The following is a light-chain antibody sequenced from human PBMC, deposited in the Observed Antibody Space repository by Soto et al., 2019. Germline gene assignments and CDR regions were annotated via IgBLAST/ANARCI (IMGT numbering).Light chain of an antibody. J-gene: IGLJ1*01. Sequence: QTVLTQPRSVSGSPGQSVTISCTGPSSDVGGYNSVSWYQQHPGKAPTLMIYAVSKRPSGVPDRFSGSKSGNTASLTISGLQAEDEADYYCCSYAGSYAYGFGSGTKVTVL. CDR3: CSYAGSYAYG. CDR2: AVS. V-gene: IGLV2-11*01. CDR1: SSDVGGYNS.